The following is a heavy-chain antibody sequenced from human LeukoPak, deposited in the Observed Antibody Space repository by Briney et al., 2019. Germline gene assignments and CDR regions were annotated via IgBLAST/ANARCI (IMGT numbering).Heavy chain of an antibody. D-gene: IGHD2-15*01. CDR3: AKDGDIVGGHDFYYHMDV. J-gene: IGHJ6*03. CDR1: GFTFSSCG. V-gene: IGHV3-30*02. CDR2: IRHDGHSN. Sequence: GGPLRLSCAASGFTFSSCGMHWVRQAPGKGLEWVACIRHDGHSNYYTDSVKGRFTISRDNSKNTLYLQMNSLRAEDTAVYYCAKDGDIVGGHDFYYHMDVWGKGTTVTVSS.